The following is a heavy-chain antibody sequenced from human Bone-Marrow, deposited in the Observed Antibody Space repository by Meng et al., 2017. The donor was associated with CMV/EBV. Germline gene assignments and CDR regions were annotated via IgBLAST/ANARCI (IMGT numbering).Heavy chain of an antibody. J-gene: IGHJ4*02. Sequence: SETLSLTCTVSGGSISSSSYYWGWIRQSPGKGLEWIASIYYTGTTYYSPSLKSRLTISVDTSKNQFSLSLTSVNAADTAVYYCVRIVGSSDLDFWGQGTLVTVSS. V-gene: IGHV4-39*07. CDR2: IYYTGTT. D-gene: IGHD1-26*01. CDR1: GGSISSSSYY. CDR3: VRIVGSSDLDF.